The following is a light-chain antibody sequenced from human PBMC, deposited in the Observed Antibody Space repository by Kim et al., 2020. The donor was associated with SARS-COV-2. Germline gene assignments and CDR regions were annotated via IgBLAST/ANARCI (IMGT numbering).Light chain of an antibody. CDR3: EQYNDWPPLA. Sequence: PGERATLSCRASQSVSSNLAWYEQKRGQAPGRLIYGASARATGTPARFSGSGSGTEFTLAISSLRSEDCAVYYCEQYNDWPPLAFGGGTRVDIK. J-gene: IGKJ4*02. V-gene: IGKV3-15*01. CDR2: GAS. CDR1: QSVSSN.